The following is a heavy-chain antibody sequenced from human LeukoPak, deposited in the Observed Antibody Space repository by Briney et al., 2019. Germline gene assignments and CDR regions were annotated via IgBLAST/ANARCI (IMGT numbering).Heavy chain of an antibody. CDR2: INSNRGGT. J-gene: IGHJ4*02. Sequence: ASVKVSCKASGYTFTGYYMHWVRQAPGQGLEWMGRINSNRGGTNYAQKFQGRVTMTMDTSISTAYMELSRLRSDDTAVYYGARGDGYNYGYWGQGTLVTVSS. CDR3: ARGDGYNYGY. D-gene: IGHD5-24*01. V-gene: IGHV1-2*06. CDR1: GYTFTGYY.